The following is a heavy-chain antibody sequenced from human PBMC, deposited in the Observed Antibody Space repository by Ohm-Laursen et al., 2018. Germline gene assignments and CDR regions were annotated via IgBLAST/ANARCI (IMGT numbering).Heavy chain of an antibody. Sequence: SLRLSCAASGATISGYWMHWVRQTPGKGPVWVSRINGDGSRPFYADSVKGRFTISRDNGQNVLYLQMTRLRADDTAIYYCARGSSRDYREWGQGTLVTVSS. CDR1: GATISGYW. V-gene: IGHV3-74*01. CDR3: ARGSSRDYRE. J-gene: IGHJ4*02. D-gene: IGHD4-11*01. CDR2: INGDGSRP.